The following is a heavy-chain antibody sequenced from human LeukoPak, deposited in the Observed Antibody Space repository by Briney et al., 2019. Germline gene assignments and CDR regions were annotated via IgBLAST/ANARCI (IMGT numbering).Heavy chain of an antibody. CDR1: GYTFTGYY. V-gene: IGHV1-2*02. J-gene: IGHJ6*03. CDR3: AREPLTTGTSPGYYYYMDV. Sequence: GASVKVSCKASGYTFTGYYMHWVRQAPGQGLEWMRWINPNSGGTNYAQKFQGRVTMTRDTSISTAYMELSRLRSDDTAVYYCAREPLTTGTSPGYYYYMDVWGKGTTVTVSS. D-gene: IGHD1-1*01. CDR2: INPNSGGT.